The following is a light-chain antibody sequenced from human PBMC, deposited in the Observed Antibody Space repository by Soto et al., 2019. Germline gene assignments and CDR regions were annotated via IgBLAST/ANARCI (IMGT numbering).Light chain of an antibody. Sequence: DIQLTQSASFLFAKVGDRVTITCRASQGISVYLAWYQQKPGRAPKLLIYATSTLQSGVPSRFSGSGSVTEFTLTISSLQPEHVATYYSRQHNSYPRTFGQGTKVDIK. CDR2: ATS. CDR3: RQHNSYPRT. CDR1: QGISVY. V-gene: IGKV1-9*01. J-gene: IGKJ1*01.